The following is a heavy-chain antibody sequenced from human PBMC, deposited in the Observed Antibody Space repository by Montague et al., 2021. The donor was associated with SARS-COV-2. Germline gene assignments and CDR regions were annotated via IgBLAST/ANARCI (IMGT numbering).Heavy chain of an antibody. V-gene: IGHV1-24*01. CDR2: FDPAHGET. CDR3: ATEGLSVFGVVIYALHM. J-gene: IGHJ3*02. D-gene: IGHD3-3*01. Sequence: SVKVSCKVSGYTVTEAPMHWVRQSPGKGLEWMGSFDPAHGETVYAQNFQDRVIMTEDTSTDTAYMELNSLRFDDTAVYYCATEGLSVFGVVIYALHMWGQGTMVTVS. CDR1: GYTVTEAP.